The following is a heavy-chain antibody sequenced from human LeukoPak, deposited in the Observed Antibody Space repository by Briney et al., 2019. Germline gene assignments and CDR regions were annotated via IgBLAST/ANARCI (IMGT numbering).Heavy chain of an antibody. J-gene: IGHJ4*02. D-gene: IGHD6-19*01. V-gene: IGHV3-9*01. Sequence: GGSLRLSCAASGFTFDDYAMHWVRQAPGKGLEWVSGISWNSGSIGYADSVKGRFTISRDNAKNSLYLQMNSLRAEDTAIYNRARDTAGFDYWGQGTLVTVSS. CDR1: GFTFDDYA. CDR2: ISWNSGSI. CDR3: ARDTAGFDY.